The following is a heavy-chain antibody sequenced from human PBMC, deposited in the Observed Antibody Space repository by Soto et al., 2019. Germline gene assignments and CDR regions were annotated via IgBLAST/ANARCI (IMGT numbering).Heavy chain of an antibody. Sequence: QITLKESGPPLVKPTQTLTLTCTFSGFSLSTSGVGVGWIRQPPGKALEWLALIYWDDDKRYSPSLKSRLTITKDTSKHQVVLTMTNMDPVDTATYYCAHPGSYTAFDIWGQGTMVTVSS. D-gene: IGHD1-26*01. CDR2: IYWDDDK. CDR3: AHPGSYTAFDI. CDR1: GFSLSTSGVG. V-gene: IGHV2-5*02. J-gene: IGHJ3*02.